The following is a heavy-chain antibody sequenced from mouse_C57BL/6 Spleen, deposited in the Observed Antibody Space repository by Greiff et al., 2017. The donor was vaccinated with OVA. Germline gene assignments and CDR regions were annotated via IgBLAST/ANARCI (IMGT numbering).Heavy chain of an antibody. Sequence: QVQLKQSGPELVKPGASVKISCKASGYAFSSSWMNWVQPRPGKGLEWIGRIYPGDGDTNYNGKFKGKATLTADKSSSTAYMQLSSLTSEDSAVYFCARSSLYDYDGGGFAYWGKGTLVTVSA. J-gene: IGHJ3*01. CDR1: GYAFSSSW. CDR3: ARSSLYDYDGGGFAY. V-gene: IGHV1-82*01. D-gene: IGHD2-4*01. CDR2: IYPGDGDT.